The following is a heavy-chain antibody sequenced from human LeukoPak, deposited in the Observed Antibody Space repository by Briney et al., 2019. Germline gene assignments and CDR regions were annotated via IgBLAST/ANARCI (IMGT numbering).Heavy chain of an antibody. J-gene: IGHJ4*02. Sequence: GASVKVSCKVSGDTLNKLSIYWVRLAPGKGLEWMGGFDPEDGETIYAQRFQDRVTMTEDISTETAYMELSSLKSEDTAVYYCASDVYYGSGSYSYWGQGGLVTVSS. V-gene: IGHV1-24*01. CDR2: FDPEDGET. D-gene: IGHD3-10*01. CDR3: ASDVYYGSGSYSY. CDR1: GDTLNKLS.